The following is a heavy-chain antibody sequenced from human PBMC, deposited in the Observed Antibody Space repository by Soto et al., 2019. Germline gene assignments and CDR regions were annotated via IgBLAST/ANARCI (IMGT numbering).Heavy chain of an antibody. V-gene: IGHV1-2*04. D-gene: IGHD2-2*02. Sequence: GASVKVSCKASGYTFTGYYMHWVRQAPGQGLEWMGWINPNSGGTNYAQKFQGWVTMTRDTSISTAYMELSRLRSDDTAVYYCARSSPAKYRNPLAGMDVWGQGTTVTVSS. CDR3: ARSSPAKYRNPLAGMDV. CDR1: GYTFTGYY. J-gene: IGHJ6*02. CDR2: INPNSGGT.